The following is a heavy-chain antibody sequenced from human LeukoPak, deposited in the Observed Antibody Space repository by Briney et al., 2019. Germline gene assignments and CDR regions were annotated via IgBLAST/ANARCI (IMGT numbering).Heavy chain of an antibody. Sequence: SETLSLTCAVYGGSFSGYYWSWIRQPPGKGLEWIGEINHSGSTNYNPSLKSRVTISVDTSKNQFSLKLSSVTAADTAVYYCARGVGTVDYWGQGTLVTVSS. V-gene: IGHV4-34*01. CDR3: ARGVGTVDY. J-gene: IGHJ4*02. CDR2: INHSGST. CDR1: GGSFSGYY.